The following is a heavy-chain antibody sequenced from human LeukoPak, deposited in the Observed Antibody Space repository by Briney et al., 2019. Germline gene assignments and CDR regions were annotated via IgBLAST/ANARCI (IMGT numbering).Heavy chain of an antibody. Sequence: SETLSLTCTFSGYSISSGYYWGWIRQPPGKGPEWIGSIHHSGNTYYNPSLKSRVTISVDTSKNQFSLKLNSVTAADTAVYYCARDHDYVWGSTPLWGQGTLVTVSS. J-gene: IGHJ4*02. CDR2: IHHSGNT. V-gene: IGHV4-38-2*02. D-gene: IGHD3-16*01. CDR1: GYSISSGYY. CDR3: ARDHDYVWGSTPL.